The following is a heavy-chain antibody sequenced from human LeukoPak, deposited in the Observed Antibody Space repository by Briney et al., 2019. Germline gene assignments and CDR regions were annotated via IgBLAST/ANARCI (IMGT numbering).Heavy chain of an antibody. V-gene: IGHV3-23*01. CDR2: ISGSGGST. D-gene: IGHD6-13*01. CDR3: AKGHSSSWYLRPFLDY. Sequence: GGSLRLSCAGSGFTFSSYSMNWVRQAPGKGLEWVSAISGSGGSTYYADSVKGRFTISRDNSKNTLYLQMNSLRAEDTAVYYCAKGHSSSWYLRPFLDYWGQGTLVTVSS. J-gene: IGHJ4*02. CDR1: GFTFSSYS.